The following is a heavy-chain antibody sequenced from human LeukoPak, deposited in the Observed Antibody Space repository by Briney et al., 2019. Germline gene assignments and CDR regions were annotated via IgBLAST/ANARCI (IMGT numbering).Heavy chain of an antibody. CDR2: RHSSGST. Sequence: PSETLSLTCSVSGGSISSRVYYWGWIRQPPGKGLEWIGARHSSGSTYYNPSLQSRVTLSVDMSKNVISLNVTSVTAADTAVYYCASIVSYSSSWNYYYYYYMDVWGKGTTVTVSS. CDR3: ASIVSYSSSWNYYYYYYMDV. CDR1: GGSISSRVYY. J-gene: IGHJ6*03. V-gene: IGHV4-39*01. D-gene: IGHD6-13*01.